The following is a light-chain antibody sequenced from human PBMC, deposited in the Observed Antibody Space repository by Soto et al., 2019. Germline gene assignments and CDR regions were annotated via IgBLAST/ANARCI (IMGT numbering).Light chain of an antibody. J-gene: IGKJ4*01. Sequence: EMVLTQSPGTLSLSPLERATLSVRASQSVTSSYLAWYQQKSGQAPRILIYGESSRGTGIPDRFIASGSGTDFTLTIFRLEHEDFGVYYCEQYGSSPLTFGGGPKGEIK. V-gene: IGKV3-20*01. CDR1: QSVTSSY. CDR2: GES. CDR3: EQYGSSPLT.